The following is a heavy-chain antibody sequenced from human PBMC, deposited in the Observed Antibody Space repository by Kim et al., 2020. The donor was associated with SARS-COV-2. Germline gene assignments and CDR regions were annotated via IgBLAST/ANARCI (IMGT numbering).Heavy chain of an antibody. CDR2: K. V-gene: IGHV3-33*01. CDR3: ARVASYYYGMDV. J-gene: IGHJ6*02. Sequence: KSYADSVKGRFTIARDKSKTTLYLQMNSRRAEDTAVYYCARVASYYYGMDVWGQGTTVTVSS.